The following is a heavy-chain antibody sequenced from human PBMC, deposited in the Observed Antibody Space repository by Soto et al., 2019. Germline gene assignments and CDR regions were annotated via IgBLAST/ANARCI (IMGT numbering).Heavy chain of an antibody. J-gene: IGHJ4*02. CDR3: ARYSGWFIDY. Sequence: VQLVESGGDLVRPGGSLRLSCAASGFIFSRHWMTWVRQAPGKGLEWVANIKHDGTETYLVDSVRGRLTISRDNAKNSVYLQMNRLRVAATAVYYCARYSGWFIDYWGQGTLVTVSS. CDR2: IKHDGTET. CDR1: GFIFSRHW. D-gene: IGHD1-26*01. V-gene: IGHV3-7*05.